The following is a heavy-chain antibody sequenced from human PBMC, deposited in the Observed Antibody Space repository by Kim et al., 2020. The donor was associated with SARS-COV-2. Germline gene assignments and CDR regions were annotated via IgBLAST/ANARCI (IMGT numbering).Heavy chain of an antibody. CDR1: GFTFSSYA. Sequence: GGSLRLSCAASGFTFSSYAMHWVRQAPGKGLEWVAVISYDGSNKYYADSVKGRFTISRDNSKNTLYLQMNSLRAEDTAVYYCARDRKKYYYGSGSYPPLLGNYYDMDVWGQGTTVTVSS. CDR3: ARDRKKYYYGSGSYPPLLGNYYDMDV. V-gene: IGHV3-30*04. D-gene: IGHD3-10*01. J-gene: IGHJ6*02. CDR2: ISYDGSNK.